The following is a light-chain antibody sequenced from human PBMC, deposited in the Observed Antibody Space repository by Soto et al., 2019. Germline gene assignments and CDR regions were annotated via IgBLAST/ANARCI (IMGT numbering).Light chain of an antibody. CDR3: QHYNSYSEA. CDR2: KAS. V-gene: IGKV1-5*03. J-gene: IGKJ1*01. Sequence: DIQMTQSPSTLSGSVGDRVTITCRASQTISSWLAWYQQKPGKAPKLLIYKASTLRSGVPSRCSGSGAGTEFTLTISSLQADDVATYYCQHYNSYSEAFGQGTKADIK. CDR1: QTISSW.